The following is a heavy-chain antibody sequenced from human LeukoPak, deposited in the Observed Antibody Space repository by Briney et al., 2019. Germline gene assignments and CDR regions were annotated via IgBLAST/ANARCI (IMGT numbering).Heavy chain of an antibody. Sequence: ASVKVSCKASGYTFTTYAMNWVRQAPGQGLEWMGGIIPIFGTANYAQKFQGRVTITADESTSTAYMELSSLRSEDTAVYYCARVRIAAAFFAHFDYWGQGTLVTVSS. CDR2: IIPIFGTA. CDR1: GYTFTTYA. J-gene: IGHJ4*02. D-gene: IGHD6-13*01. V-gene: IGHV1-69*13. CDR3: ARVRIAAAFFAHFDY.